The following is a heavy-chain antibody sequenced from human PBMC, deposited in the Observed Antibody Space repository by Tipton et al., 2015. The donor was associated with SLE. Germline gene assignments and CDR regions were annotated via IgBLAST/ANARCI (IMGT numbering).Heavy chain of an antibody. Sequence: QLVQSGAEVKKPGASVKVSCKASGYTFTGYYMHWVRQAPGQGLEWMGRINPNSGGTNYAQKFQGRVTMTRDTSISTAYMELSRLRSDDTAVYYCARGLLEQWPGKTAHWGQGALVTVSS. J-gene: IGHJ4*02. CDR3: ARGLLEQWPGKTAH. D-gene: IGHD6-19*01. CDR1: GYTFTGYY. V-gene: IGHV1-2*06. CDR2: INPNSGGT.